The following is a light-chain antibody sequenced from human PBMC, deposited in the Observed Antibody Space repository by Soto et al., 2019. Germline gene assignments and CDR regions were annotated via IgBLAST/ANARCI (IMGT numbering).Light chain of an antibody. CDR3: QHHLSPPYT. V-gene: IGKV3-20*01. Sequence: EIVLTQSPGTLSLSPGERATLSCRASQSGSSSYLAWYQQKPGQAPRLLIYGASSRATGIPYRFSGSGSGTDFTLTTSRLEPADFALYYSQHHLSPPYTFGHGTTLAIK. J-gene: IGKJ2*01. CDR1: QSGSSSY. CDR2: GAS.